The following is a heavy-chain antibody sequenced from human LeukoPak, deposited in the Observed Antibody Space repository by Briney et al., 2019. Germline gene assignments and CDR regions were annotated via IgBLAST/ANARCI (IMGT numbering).Heavy chain of an antibody. J-gene: IGHJ4*02. CDR1: GFTFSSYS. CDR2: ISSSSSYI. D-gene: IGHD1-26*01. Sequence: GGSLRLSCAASGFTFSSYSMNWVRQAPGKGLEWVSSISSSSSYIYYADSVKGRFTISRDNAKNSLYLQMNSLRAADTAVYYCARDGGSGSYYYLNYWGQGTLVTVSS. CDR3: ARDGGSGSYYYLNY. V-gene: IGHV3-21*04.